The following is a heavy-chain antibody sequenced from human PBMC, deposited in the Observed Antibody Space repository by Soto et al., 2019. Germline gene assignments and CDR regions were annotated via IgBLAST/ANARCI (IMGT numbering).Heavy chain of an antibody. J-gene: IGHJ5*02. D-gene: IGHD6-13*01. Sequence: QVQLVQSGAEVKKPGSSVKVSCKASGGTFSSYAISWVRQAPGQGLEWMGGIIPIFGTANYAQKVQGRVTITADESTSTAYMELSSRRSEDTALYYCERDGSSWFYNWFDPWGQGTLVTVSS. CDR2: IIPIFGTA. CDR3: ERDGSSWFYNWFDP. V-gene: IGHV1-69*01. CDR1: GGTFSSYA.